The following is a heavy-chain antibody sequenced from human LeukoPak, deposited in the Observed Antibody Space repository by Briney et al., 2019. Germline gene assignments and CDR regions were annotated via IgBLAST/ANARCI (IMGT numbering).Heavy chain of an antibody. CDR1: GFTFSSYG. CDR2: ISGSGGST. CDR3: AKARVRGVWDYYYYMDV. Sequence: GGSLRLSCAASGFTFSSYGMSWVRQAPGKGLEWVSAISGSGGSTYYADSVKGRFTISRDNSKNTLYLQMNSLRAEDTAVYYCAKARVRGVWDYYYYMDVWGKGTTVTISS. D-gene: IGHD3-10*01. V-gene: IGHV3-23*01. J-gene: IGHJ6*03.